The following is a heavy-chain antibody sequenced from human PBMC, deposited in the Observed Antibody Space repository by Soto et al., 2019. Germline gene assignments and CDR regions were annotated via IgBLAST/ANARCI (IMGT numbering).Heavy chain of an antibody. V-gene: IGHV1-69*13. CDR2: IIPIFGTA. J-gene: IGHJ4*02. D-gene: IGHD4-17*01. CDR3: ARTKTTVTTNLVPFDY. Sequence: ASVKVSCKASGGTFSSYAISWVRQAPGQGLEWMGGIIPIFGTANYAQKFQGRVTITADESTSTAYMELSSLRSEDTAVYYCARTKTTVTTNLVPFDYWGQGTLVTVSS. CDR1: GGTFSSYA.